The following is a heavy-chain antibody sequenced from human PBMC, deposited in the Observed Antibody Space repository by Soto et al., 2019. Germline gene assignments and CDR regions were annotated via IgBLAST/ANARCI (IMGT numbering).Heavy chain of an antibody. J-gene: IGHJ5*02. CDR1: GFSLSTSGVG. CDR3: AGRGGFGELLPS. CDR2: IYWDHDK. Sequence: QITLKESGPTLVKPTQTLTLTCTFSGFSLSTSGVGVGWIRQPPGKALEWLALIYWDHDKRSSPSLKSRLTIPTDTSNSQEVLTMPHMDPVDTATHFCAGRGGFGELLPSWGQGTLVTVSS. D-gene: IGHD3-10*01. V-gene: IGHV2-5*02.